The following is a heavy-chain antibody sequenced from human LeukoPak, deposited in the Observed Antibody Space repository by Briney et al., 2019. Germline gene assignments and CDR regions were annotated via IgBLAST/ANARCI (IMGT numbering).Heavy chain of an antibody. CDR2: ISYDGSNK. V-gene: IGHV3-30-3*01. CDR1: GFTFSSYA. Sequence: GGSLRLSCAASGFTFSSYAMHWVRQAPGKGLEWVAVISYDGSNKYYADSVKGRFTISRDNSKNTLYLQMNSLRAEDTAVYYCARDLLLYDTEYFQHWGQGTLVTVSS. CDR3: ARDLLLYDTEYFQH. D-gene: IGHD5/OR15-5a*01. J-gene: IGHJ1*01.